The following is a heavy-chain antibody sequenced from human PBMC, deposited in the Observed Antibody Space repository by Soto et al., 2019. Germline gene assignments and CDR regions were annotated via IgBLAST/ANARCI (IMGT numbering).Heavy chain of an antibody. V-gene: IGHV3-66*01. CDR1: GFTVSSNY. Sequence: GGSLRLSCAASGFTVSSNYMSWVRQAPGKGLEWVSVIYSGGSTYYADSVKGRFTISRDNSKNTLYLQMNSLRAEDTAVYYCASRGYSGPPENAFDIWGQGTMVTVSS. J-gene: IGHJ3*02. D-gene: IGHD5-12*01. CDR3: ASRGYSGPPENAFDI. CDR2: IYSGGST.